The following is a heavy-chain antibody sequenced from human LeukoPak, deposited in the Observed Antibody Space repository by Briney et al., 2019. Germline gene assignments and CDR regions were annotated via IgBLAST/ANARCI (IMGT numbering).Heavy chain of an antibody. CDR1: GGSFSGYY. CDR3: ARGIAAAGSYYYYGMDV. V-gene: IGHV4-34*01. J-gene: IGHJ6*02. D-gene: IGHD6-13*01. Sequence: PSETLSLTCAVYGGSFSGYYWSWIRQPPGKGLEWIGSIYYSGSTYYNPSLKSRVTISVDTSKNQFSLKLSSVTAADTAVYYCARGIAAAGSYYYYGMDVWGQGTTVTVSS. CDR2: IYYSGST.